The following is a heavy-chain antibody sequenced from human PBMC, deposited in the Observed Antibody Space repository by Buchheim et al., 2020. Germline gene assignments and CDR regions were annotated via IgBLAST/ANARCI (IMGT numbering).Heavy chain of an antibody. CDR2: IYYTGST. V-gene: IGHV4-31*03. CDR1: GGSISSGAYY. J-gene: IGHJ4*02. Sequence: QVQLQESGPGLVKPSQTLSLTCTVSGGSISSGAYYWSWIRQHPGKGLEWIGYIYYTGSTDYNPSLKSRVTISVDTSNNQFTLKLSSVTAADTAVYYCARVYDISNLYCFDYWGLGAL. CDR3: ARVYDISNLYCFDY. D-gene: IGHD3-9*01.